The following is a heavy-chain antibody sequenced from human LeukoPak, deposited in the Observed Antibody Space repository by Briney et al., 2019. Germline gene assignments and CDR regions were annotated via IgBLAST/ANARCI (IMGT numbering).Heavy chain of an antibody. J-gene: IGHJ4*02. CDR1: GDSVSSNSAA. Sequence: SQTLSLTCAISGDSVSSNSAAWNWIRQSPSRGLEWLGRTYYRSKWNNDYAVSVKSRITINPDTSKNQFSLQLNSVTPEDTAVYYCARSHCSSTSCYLVAAAVSLAEFDYWGQGTLVTVSS. CDR2: TYYRSKWNN. V-gene: IGHV6-1*01. D-gene: IGHD2-2*01. CDR3: ARSHCSSTSCYLVAAAVSLAEFDY.